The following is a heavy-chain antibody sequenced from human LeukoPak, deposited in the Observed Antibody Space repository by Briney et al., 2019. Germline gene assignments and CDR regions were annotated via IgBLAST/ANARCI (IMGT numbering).Heavy chain of an antibody. J-gene: IGHJ4*02. Sequence: SSETLSLTCTVSGGSISNNAYYWGWVRQPPGKGLEWIGTIFHSGTTFYSPSLKSRVTISVDTSKNQFSLKLSSVTAADTAVYYCARHAVYAGSGWSFDYWGQGTLVTVSS. CDR2: IFHSGTT. V-gene: IGHV4-39*01. D-gene: IGHD6-19*01. CDR3: ARHAVYAGSGWSFDY. CDR1: GGSISNNAYY.